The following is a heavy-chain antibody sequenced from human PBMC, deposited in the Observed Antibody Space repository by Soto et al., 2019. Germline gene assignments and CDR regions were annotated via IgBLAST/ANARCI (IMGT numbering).Heavy chain of an antibody. CDR1: SGSISSYY. CDR3: ARSGVTTRSYWYFDV. Sequence: QVQLQESGPGLVKPSETLSLTCTVSSGSISSYYWSWIRQPPGKGLEWIGYIYYSGSTNYNPSLKSRVTISVVTSKNQFSLKLSSVTAADTAVYYCARSGVTTRSYWYFDVWGRGTLVTVSS. CDR2: IYYSGST. V-gene: IGHV4-59*08. J-gene: IGHJ2*01. D-gene: IGHD2-21*02.